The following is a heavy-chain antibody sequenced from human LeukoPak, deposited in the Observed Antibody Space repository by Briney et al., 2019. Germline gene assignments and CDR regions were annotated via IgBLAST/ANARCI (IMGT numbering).Heavy chain of an antibody. CDR2: IFHSGST. V-gene: IGHV4-38-2*02. CDR1: GYSISSGFY. J-gene: IGHJ4*02. Sequence: SETLSLTCSVSGYSISSGFYWGWIRQPPGKGLEWIGSIFHSGSTYYNPSLKSRVTISVDTSKNQFSLKLSSVTAADTAVYYCANRQSFDYWGQGTLVTVSS. CDR3: ANRQSFDY.